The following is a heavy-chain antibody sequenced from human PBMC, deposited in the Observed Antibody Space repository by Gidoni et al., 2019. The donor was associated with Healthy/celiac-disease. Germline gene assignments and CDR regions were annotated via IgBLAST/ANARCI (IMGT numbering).Heavy chain of an antibody. Sequence: QVQLVQSGAGVKKPGSPVKVSCKASGGTFSSYAISWVRQAPGQGLARMGGIFPIFGTANYAQKCQGKVTITADESTSTAYMELSSMRSEDTAVYYCAREGCSGGSCFPFYFDYWGQGTLVTVSS. J-gene: IGHJ4*02. CDR1: GGTFSSYA. D-gene: IGHD2-15*01. CDR2: IFPIFGTA. V-gene: IGHV1-69*01. CDR3: AREGCSGGSCFPFYFDY.